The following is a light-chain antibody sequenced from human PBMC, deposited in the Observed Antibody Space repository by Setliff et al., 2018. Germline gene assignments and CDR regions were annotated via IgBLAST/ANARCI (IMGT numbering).Light chain of an antibody. V-gene: IGLV2-14*03. CDR2: AVS. CDR1: GRDVGSYDL. Sequence: QSALAQPASVSGSPGQSITISCSGTGRDVGSYDLVSWYQQHPGKAPKLIIYAVSDRPSGVSHRFSGSKSGNTAYLTISGLRTEDEADYYCNAYSADTTYVFGSGPRAPS. CDR3: NAYSADTTYV. J-gene: IGLJ1*01.